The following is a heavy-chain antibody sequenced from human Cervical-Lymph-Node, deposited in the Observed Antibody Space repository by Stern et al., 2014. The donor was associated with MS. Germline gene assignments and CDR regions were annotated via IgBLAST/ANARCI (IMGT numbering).Heavy chain of an antibody. D-gene: IGHD2-15*01. J-gene: IGHJ3*02. CDR1: GYSFISHA. CDR2: INGDNGNT. V-gene: IGHV1-3*01. Sequence: QVQLVESGAEVKDPGASVKVSCKASGYSFISHAMHWVRQPPGQTFEWMGWINGDNGNTKYSQKLQGRVTITRDKTTSTAYMELSSLTSEDTAVYYCARAGYCSPSTCSDAFDIWGQGTMVTVSS. CDR3: ARAGYCSPSTCSDAFDI.